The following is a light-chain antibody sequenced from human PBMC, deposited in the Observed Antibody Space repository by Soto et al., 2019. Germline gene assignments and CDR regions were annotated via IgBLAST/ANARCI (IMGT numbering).Light chain of an antibody. CDR2: EVS. V-gene: IGLV2-8*01. J-gene: IGLJ2*01. Sequence: QSALTQPPSASGSPGQSVTISCTGTSSDVGGYNYVSWYQQHPGKAPKLMIYEVSKRPSGVPDRFSGSKSGNTASLTVSGLRAEEGAVYYCTSNAGRNILVFGGGPKLPV. CDR3: TSNAGRNILV. CDR1: SSDVGGYNY.